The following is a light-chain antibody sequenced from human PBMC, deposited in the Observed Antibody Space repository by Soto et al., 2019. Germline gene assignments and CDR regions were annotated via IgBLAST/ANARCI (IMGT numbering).Light chain of an antibody. J-gene: IGKJ4*01. CDR3: QQYNNWPPLT. CDR1: QSVSSN. CDR2: GTS. Sequence: EIVMTQSPATLSVSPGERATLFCRASQSVSSNLAWYQQKAGQAPRLLIYGTSTRATGIPARFSGSGSGTHFTLTISSLQSEDFAVYYCQQYNNWPPLTFGGGTKVEIK. V-gene: IGKV3-15*01.